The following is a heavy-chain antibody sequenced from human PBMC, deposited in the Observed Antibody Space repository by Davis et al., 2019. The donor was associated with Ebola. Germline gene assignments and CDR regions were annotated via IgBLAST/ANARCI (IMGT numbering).Heavy chain of an antibody. CDR1: GGTFSSYA. CDR3: ARDRGPDILAAYYFDY. D-gene: IGHD5-12*01. Sequence: AASVKVSCKASGGTFSSYAISWVRQAPGQGLEWMGWISAYNGNTNYTQKLQGRVIMTTDTSTSTAYMELGSLRSDDTAVYYCARDRGPDILAAYYFDYWGQGTLVTVSS. J-gene: IGHJ4*02. V-gene: IGHV1-18*01. CDR2: ISAYNGNT.